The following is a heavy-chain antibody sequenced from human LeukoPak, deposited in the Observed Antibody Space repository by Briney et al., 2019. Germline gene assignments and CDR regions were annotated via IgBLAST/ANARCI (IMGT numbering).Heavy chain of an antibody. CDR1: GFTFSSYG. Sequence: PGRSLRLSCAASGFTFSSYGMHWVRQAPGKGLEWVAVISYDGSNKYYADSVKGRFTISRDNSKNTLYLQMNSLRAEDTAVYYCARDQGLDLRDVIFDYWGQGTLVTVSS. J-gene: IGHJ4*02. V-gene: IGHV3-30*03. CDR2: ISYDGSNK. D-gene: IGHD3-16*02. CDR3: ARDQGLDLRDVIFDY.